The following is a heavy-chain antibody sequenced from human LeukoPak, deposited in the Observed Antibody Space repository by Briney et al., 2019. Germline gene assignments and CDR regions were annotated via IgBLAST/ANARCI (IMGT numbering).Heavy chain of an antibody. CDR3: ARGRDSSSSYPGY. Sequence: GGSLRLSCAVYGFAFSSYSMTWVRQAPGKGLEWVSYISSTSSTVYYADSVRGRFTISRDNVKNSLYLQMNSLRAEDTAVYYCARGRDSSSSYPGYWGQGTLVTVSS. V-gene: IGHV3-48*01. CDR1: GFAFSSYS. D-gene: IGHD6-6*01. CDR2: ISSTSSTV. J-gene: IGHJ4*02.